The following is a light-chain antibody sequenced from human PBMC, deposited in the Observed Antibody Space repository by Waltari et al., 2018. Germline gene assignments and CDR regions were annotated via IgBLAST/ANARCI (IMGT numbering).Light chain of an antibody. CDR1: SSDVGDYNY. Sequence: QSALTQPPSASGSPGQSVTISCTGTSSDVGDYNYVAWYQQHPGKAPKLMRFEVSKRPAGVPERFSGAKSGNTASLTVSGLQAEDEADYYCSSYAGSNDVVFGGGTRLTVL. CDR3: SSYAGSNDVV. J-gene: IGLJ2*01. CDR2: EVS. V-gene: IGLV2-8*01.